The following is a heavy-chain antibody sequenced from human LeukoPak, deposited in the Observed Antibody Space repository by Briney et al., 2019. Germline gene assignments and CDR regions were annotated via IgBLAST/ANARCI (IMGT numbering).Heavy chain of an antibody. CDR1: GFTVSTNY. V-gene: IGHV3-53*01. Sequence: QSGGSLRLTCAASGFTVSTNYMSWVRQAPGKGLEWVSVIYSGGSTYYADSVKGRFTISRDNSKNTLYLQMNSLRAEDTAVYYCAREMRYFDCPISPRYGMDVWGQGTTVTVSS. D-gene: IGHD3-9*01. J-gene: IGHJ6*02. CDR3: AREMRYFDCPISPRYGMDV. CDR2: IYSGGST.